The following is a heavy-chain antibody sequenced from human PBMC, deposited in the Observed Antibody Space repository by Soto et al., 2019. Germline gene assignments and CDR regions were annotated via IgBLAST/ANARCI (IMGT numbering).Heavy chain of an antibody. V-gene: IGHV1-18*01. J-gene: IGHJ4*02. CDR1: GYTFTSYG. CDR3: ARDAAAGLNDY. CDR2: ISAYNGNT. D-gene: IGHD6-13*01. Sequence: QVQLVQSGAEVKKPGASVKVSCKASGYTFTSYGISWVRQAPGQGLEWMGWISAYNGNTKYVQKFQGRVTMTTDTSTSTAYMEXRXLRSDDTAVYYCARDAAAGLNDYWGQGTLVTVSS.